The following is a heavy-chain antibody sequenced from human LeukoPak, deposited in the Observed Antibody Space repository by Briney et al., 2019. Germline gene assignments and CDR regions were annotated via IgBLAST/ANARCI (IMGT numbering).Heavy chain of an antibody. CDR2: IYSGGGT. D-gene: IGHD3-22*01. CDR1: GFTVSSNY. Sequence: GGSLRLSCAASGFTVSSNYMSWVRQAPGKGLEWVSVIYSGGGTYYADSVKGRFTISRDNSKNTVYLQMNSLRAEDTAVYYCVRDDDRPDNGLDYWGQGTLVTVSS. J-gene: IGHJ4*02. CDR3: VRDDDRPDNGLDY. V-gene: IGHV3-66*01.